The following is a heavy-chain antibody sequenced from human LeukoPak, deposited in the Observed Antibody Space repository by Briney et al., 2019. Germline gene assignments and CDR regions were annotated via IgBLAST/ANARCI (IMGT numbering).Heavy chain of an antibody. J-gene: IGHJ4*02. D-gene: IGHD6-19*01. V-gene: IGHV1-46*01. CDR3: ARDRRSGWYDY. CDR1: GYTFTSYY. CDR2: INPSGGST. Sequence: GASVKVSCKASGYTFTSYYMHWVRQSPGQGLEWMGIINPSGGSTSYAQKFQGRVTMTRDTSTSTVYMELSSLRSEDTAVYYCARDRRSGWYDYWGQGTLVTVSS.